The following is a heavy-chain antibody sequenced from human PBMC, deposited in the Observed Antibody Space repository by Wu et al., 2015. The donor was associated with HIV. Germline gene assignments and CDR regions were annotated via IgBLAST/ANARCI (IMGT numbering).Heavy chain of an antibody. Sequence: QDQLVQSGAEVKKPGASVKVSCMVSEYSLTELSIHWVRQAPGKGLEWMGGFAPEEGEKISAQKFQGRVTMTEDTSTNTAYLELGSLRSEDTAVYYCATVRGEYSGWTTKYYYYYMDVWGQGTTVTVSS. V-gene: IGHV1-24*01. J-gene: IGHJ6*03. CDR3: ATVRGEYSGWTTKYYYYYMDV. CDR2: FAPEEGEK. CDR1: EYSLTELS. D-gene: IGHD6-19*01.